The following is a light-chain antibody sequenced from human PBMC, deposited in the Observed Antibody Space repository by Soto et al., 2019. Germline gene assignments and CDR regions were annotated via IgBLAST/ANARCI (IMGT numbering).Light chain of an antibody. CDR1: QSVGNT. CDR3: LHYKDWPRWT. CDR2: GAS. J-gene: IGKJ1*01. Sequence: EIVLTQSPATLSVSPGERATISCRASQSVGNTLAWYQQQPGQTPRLLIYGASTTATGIPARFSGSGSGTEFTLTIDSLQSEDFAVYYCLHYKDWPRWTFGQGTKVDIK. V-gene: IGKV3-15*01.